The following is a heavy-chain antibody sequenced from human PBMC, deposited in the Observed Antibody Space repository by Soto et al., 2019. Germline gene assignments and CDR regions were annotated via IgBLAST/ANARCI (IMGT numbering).Heavy chain of an antibody. Sequence: LRLSCAASGFTVSSNYMSWVRQAPGKGLEWVSVIYSGGSTYYADSVKGRFTISRDNSKNTLYLQMNSLRAEDTAVYYCARESMTTVSFDPWGQGTLVTVSS. D-gene: IGHD4-4*01. CDR3: ARESMTTVSFDP. CDR2: IYSGGST. CDR1: GFTVSSNY. J-gene: IGHJ5*02. V-gene: IGHV3-66*01.